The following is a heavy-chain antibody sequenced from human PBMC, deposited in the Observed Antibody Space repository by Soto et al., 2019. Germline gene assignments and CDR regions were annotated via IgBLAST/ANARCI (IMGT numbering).Heavy chain of an antibody. D-gene: IGHD1-7*01. CDR1: GFTFGDYA. CDR2: IRSKAYGGTT. CDR3: TRGRDWNYDYYYYYMDV. Sequence: GGSLRLSCTASGFTFGDYAMSWFRQAPGKGLEWVGFIRSKAYGGTTEYAASVKGRFTISRDDSKSIAYLQMNSLKTEDTAVYYCTRGRDWNYDYYYYYMDVWGKGTTVTVSS. V-gene: IGHV3-49*03. J-gene: IGHJ6*03.